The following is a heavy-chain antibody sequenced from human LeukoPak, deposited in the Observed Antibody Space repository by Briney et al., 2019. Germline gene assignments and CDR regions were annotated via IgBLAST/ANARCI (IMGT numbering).Heavy chain of an antibody. D-gene: IGHD2/OR15-2a*01. CDR3: ARGGASMANFDY. V-gene: IGHV1-69*06. J-gene: IGHJ4*02. CDR1: GGTFSSYA. CDR2: IIPIFGTA. Sequence: SVKVSCKASGGTFSSYAISWVRQAPGQGLEWMGGIIPIFGTANYAQKFQGRVTITADKPTSTAYMELSSLRSEDTAVYYCARGGASMANFDYWGQGTLVTVSS.